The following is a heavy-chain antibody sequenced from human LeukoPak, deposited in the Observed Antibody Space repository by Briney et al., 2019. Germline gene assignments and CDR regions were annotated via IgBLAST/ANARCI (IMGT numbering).Heavy chain of an antibody. V-gene: IGHV4-39*01. CDR2: ISYSGST. CDR1: GGSISSSSYF. CDR3: ARTYDFWSGQIDY. Sequence: PSETLSLTCSVSGGSISSSSYFWGWICQPPGKGLERIGSISYSGSTYYNPSLKSRVTISVDTSRNQFSLKLSSVTAADTAVYYCARTYDFWSGQIDYWGQGTLVTVSS. J-gene: IGHJ4*02. D-gene: IGHD3-3*01.